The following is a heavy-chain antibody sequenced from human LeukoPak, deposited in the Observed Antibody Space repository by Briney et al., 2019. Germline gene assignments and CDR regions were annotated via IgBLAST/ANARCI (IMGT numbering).Heavy chain of an antibody. D-gene: IGHD4-17*01. Sequence: GASVKVSCKASGYTFTSYGISWVRQAPGQGLEWMGWISAYNGNTNYAQKLQGRVTMTTDTSTSTAYMELRSLRSDDTAVYYCARDPPLRSGPRGRVLHYWGQGTLVTVSS. CDR3: ARDPPLRSGPRGRVLHY. J-gene: IGHJ4*02. CDR2: ISAYNGNT. CDR1: GYTFTSYG. V-gene: IGHV1-18*01.